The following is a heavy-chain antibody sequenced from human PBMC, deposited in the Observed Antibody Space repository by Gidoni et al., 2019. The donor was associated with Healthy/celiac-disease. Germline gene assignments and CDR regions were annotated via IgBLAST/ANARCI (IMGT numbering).Heavy chain of an antibody. CDR3: ARDWGDGYEYYFDY. J-gene: IGHJ4*02. CDR2: ISSSSSYI. V-gene: IGHV3-21*01. D-gene: IGHD5-12*01. Sequence: APGKGLEWVSSISSSSSYIYYADSVKGRFTISRDNAKNSLYLQMNSLRAEDTAVYYCARDWGDGYEYYFDYWGQGTLVTVSS.